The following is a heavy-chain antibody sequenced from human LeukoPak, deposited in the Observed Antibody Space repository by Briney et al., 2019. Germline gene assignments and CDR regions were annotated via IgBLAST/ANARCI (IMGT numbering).Heavy chain of an antibody. CDR1: GGTFSSYA. V-gene: IGHV1-69*13. CDR2: IIPIFGTA. Sequence: EASVKVSCKASGGTFSSYAISWVRQAPAQGLEWMGGIIPIFGTANYAQKFQGRVTITADESTSTAYMELSSLRSEDTAVYYCARDLVSYGYAYWGQGTLVTVSS. J-gene: IGHJ4*02. CDR3: ARDLVSYGYAY. D-gene: IGHD5-18*01.